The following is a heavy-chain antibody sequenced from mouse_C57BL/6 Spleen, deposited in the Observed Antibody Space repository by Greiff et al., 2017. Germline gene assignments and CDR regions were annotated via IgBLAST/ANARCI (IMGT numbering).Heavy chain of an antibody. D-gene: IGHD1-1*01. CDR3: ARAIYYCSSYGYCDY. V-gene: IGHV1-69*01. CDR2: IDPSDSYT. Sequence: QVQLQQPGAELVMPGASVKLSCKASGYTFTSYWMHWVKQRPGQGLEWIGEIDPSDSYTNYNQKFKGKSTLTVDKSSSTAYMQLSSLTSEDSAVYYCARAIYYCSSYGYCDYWGQGTTLTVSS. J-gene: IGHJ2*01. CDR1: GYTFTSYW.